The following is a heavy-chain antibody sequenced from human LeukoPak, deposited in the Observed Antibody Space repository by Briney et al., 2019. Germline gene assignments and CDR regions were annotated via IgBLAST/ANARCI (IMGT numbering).Heavy chain of an antibody. CDR1: GFTFSRYG. CDR2: IRYDGSNK. V-gene: IGHV3-33*01. J-gene: IGHJ4*02. CDR3: ARDEGSEIDY. Sequence: GRSLRLSCAASGFTFSRYGMHWVRQAPGKGLEWVAVIRYDGSNKYYADSVKGRFTISRDNSKNTLYLQMNSLRAEDTAVYYCARDEGSEIDYWGQGTLVTVSS. D-gene: IGHD2-15*01.